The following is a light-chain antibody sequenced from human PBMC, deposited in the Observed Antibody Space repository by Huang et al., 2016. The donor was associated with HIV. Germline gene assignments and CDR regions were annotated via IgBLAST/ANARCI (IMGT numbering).Light chain of an antibody. Sequence: EIVLTQLPGTLSLSPGERATLSCRASQSVSSSYLAWYQQKPGQAPRLLIYGAPSRATGIPDRVSGSGSGTDFTLTISRLEPEDFAVYYCQLRETFGQETKLGIK. CDR3: QLRET. CDR1: QSVSSSY. V-gene: IGKV3-20*01. J-gene: IGKJ2*01. CDR2: GAP.